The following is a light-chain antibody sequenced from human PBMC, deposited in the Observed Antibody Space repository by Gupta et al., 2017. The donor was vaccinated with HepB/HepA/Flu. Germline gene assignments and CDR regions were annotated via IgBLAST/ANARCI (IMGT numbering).Light chain of an antibody. CDR2: WAS. Sequence: IELTQSPDSLAVSLGERVTINCKSSQTVFSTSTKKNFLGWYQQKPGQSPKLLISWASTRESGVPDRFSGSGSGTDFTLTISRLQAEDVGVYFCQQYYRSPVMTFGGGTKVEI. CDR3: QQYYRSPVMT. V-gene: IGKV4-1*01. J-gene: IGKJ4*02. CDR1: QTVFSTSTKKNF.